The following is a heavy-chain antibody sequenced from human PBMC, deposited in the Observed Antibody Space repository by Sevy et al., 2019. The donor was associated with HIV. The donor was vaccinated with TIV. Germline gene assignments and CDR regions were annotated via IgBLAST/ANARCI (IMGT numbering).Heavy chain of an antibody. V-gene: IGHV3-30-3*01. D-gene: IGHD6-19*01. CDR1: EFMFSTYA. J-gene: IGHJ4*02. CDR2: ISYDGSRH. Sequence: GGSLRLSCAASEFMFSTYAMHWVRQAPGKGLEWVAVISYDGSRHYYGESVKGRFTISRDNSKNTLFLQMNSLRLEDTAFYYCARDAGYSTDWYPSDYWGQGTLVTVSP. CDR3: ARDAGYSTDWYPSDY.